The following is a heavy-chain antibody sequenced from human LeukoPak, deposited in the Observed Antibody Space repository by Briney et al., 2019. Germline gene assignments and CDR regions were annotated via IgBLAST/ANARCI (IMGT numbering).Heavy chain of an antibody. CDR1: GFTFSIYT. CDR3: AKDASTGTTLYYFDY. D-gene: IGHD1-7*01. CDR2: MSGSGGST. J-gene: IGHJ4*02. V-gene: IGHV3-23*01. Sequence: GGSLRLSCVASGFTFSIYTMSWVRQAPGKGLEWVSVMSGSGGSTYYADSVKGRFTISRDNSKNTLYVQMNSLRAEDTAAYYCAKDASTGTTLYYFDYWGQGTLVTVSS.